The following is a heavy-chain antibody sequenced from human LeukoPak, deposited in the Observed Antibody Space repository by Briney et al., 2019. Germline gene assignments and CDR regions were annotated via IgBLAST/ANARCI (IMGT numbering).Heavy chain of an antibody. V-gene: IGHV3-23*01. J-gene: IGHJ4*02. CDR2: INGSGGST. Sequence: GGSLRLSCAASGFTFSSYAMSWVRPAPGKGLEWVSTINGSGGSTYYADSVKGRFTISRDNSKNTLYLQMNSLRAEDTAVYYCAKVESLAVAGTFDYWGQGTLVTVSS. CDR3: AKVESLAVAGTFDY. CDR1: GFTFSSYA. D-gene: IGHD6-19*01.